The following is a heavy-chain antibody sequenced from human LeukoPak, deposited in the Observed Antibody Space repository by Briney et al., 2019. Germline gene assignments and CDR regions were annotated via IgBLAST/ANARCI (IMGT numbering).Heavy chain of an antibody. CDR3: AKARGYSYAEYFQH. D-gene: IGHD5-18*01. CDR1: GFTFVDYA. J-gene: IGHJ1*01. CDR2: ISWNSGSI. Sequence: GGSLRLSCAASGFTFVDYAMHWVRQAPGKGLEWVSGISWNSGSIGYADSVKGRFTISRDNAKNSLYLQMNSLRAEDTALYYCAKARGYSYAEYFQHWGQGTLVTVSS. V-gene: IGHV3-9*01.